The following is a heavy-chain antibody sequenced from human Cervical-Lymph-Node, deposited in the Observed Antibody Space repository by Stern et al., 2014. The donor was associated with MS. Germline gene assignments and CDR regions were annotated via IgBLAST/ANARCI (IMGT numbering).Heavy chain of an antibody. CDR1: GYTFNYFY. CDR3: ARGRAGGPTLDFDY. V-gene: IGHV1-2*04. D-gene: IGHD2-15*01. J-gene: IGHJ4*02. Sequence: MQLVESGAEVKKPGASVKVSCKASGYTFNYFYTHWVRQAPGQGLEWMGWINHNSGVTNYAQKLQGWVTLTRDTSITTVYMELSRLKSDDTAVYFCARGRAGGPTLDFDYWGQGTLVTVSS. CDR2: INHNSGVT.